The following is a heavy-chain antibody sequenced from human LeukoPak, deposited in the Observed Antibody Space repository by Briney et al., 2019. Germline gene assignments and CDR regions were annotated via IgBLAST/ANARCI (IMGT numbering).Heavy chain of an antibody. CDR1: GGSISTYY. V-gene: IGHV4-59*01. D-gene: IGHD5-18*01. CDR3: ARDNTAMASFDY. J-gene: IGHJ4*02. Sequence: SETLSLTCTVSGGSISTYYWSWIRQPPGKGLEWIGFVYFTWSTNYNPSLKSRVSISVDTSKNQFSLKLSSVTAADTAVYYCARDNTAMASFDYWGQGTLVTVSS. CDR2: VYFTWST.